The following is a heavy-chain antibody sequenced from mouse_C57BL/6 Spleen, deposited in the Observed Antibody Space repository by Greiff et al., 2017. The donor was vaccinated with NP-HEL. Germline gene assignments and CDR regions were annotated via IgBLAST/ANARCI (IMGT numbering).Heavy chain of an antibody. CDR2: IYPSDSET. J-gene: IGHJ4*01. V-gene: IGHV1-61*01. Sequence: VQLQQSGAELVRPGSSVKLSCKASGYTFTSYWMDWVKQRPGQGLEWIGNIYPSDSETHYNQKFKDKATLTVDKSSSTAYMQLRSLISEDSSVYYCARQGGGYYYGSINYAMDYWGQGTSVTVSS. CDR1: GYTFTSYW. CDR3: ARQGGGYYYGSINYAMDY. D-gene: IGHD1-1*01.